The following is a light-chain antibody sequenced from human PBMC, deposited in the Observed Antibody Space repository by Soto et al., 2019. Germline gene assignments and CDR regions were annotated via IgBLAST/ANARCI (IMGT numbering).Light chain of an antibody. J-gene: IGLJ1*01. V-gene: IGLV2-8*01. CDR3: SSYAGSNNFV. CDR2: EVS. Sequence: QSVLTQPPSASGSPGQSVTISCTGTSSDIGAYIYVSWYQQHPGKAPKLMISEVSRRPSGVPERFSGSKSGNTASLTVSGLQADDEAHYYCSSYAGSNNFVFGTWTKLTVL. CDR1: SSDIGAYIY.